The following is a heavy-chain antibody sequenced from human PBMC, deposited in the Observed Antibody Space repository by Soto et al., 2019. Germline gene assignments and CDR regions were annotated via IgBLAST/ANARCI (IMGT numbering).Heavy chain of an antibody. V-gene: IGHV1-69*06. CDR1: GGTFSSYA. CDR3: ARLPGIAAAGTGYYGMDV. Sequence: QVQLVQSGAEVKKPGSSVKVSCKASGGTFSSYAISWVRQAPGQGLEWMGGIIPIFGTANYAQKFQGRVTITADKSTSTAYMELSSLRSEDKAVYYCARLPGIAAAGTGYYGMDVWGQGTTVTVSS. D-gene: IGHD6-13*01. J-gene: IGHJ6*02. CDR2: IIPIFGTA.